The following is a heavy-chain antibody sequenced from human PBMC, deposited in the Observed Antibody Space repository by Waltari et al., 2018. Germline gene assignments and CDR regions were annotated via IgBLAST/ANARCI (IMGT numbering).Heavy chain of an antibody. Sequence: QVQLVQSGAEVKKPGASVKVSCKASGYTFTSYAMHWVRQAPGQRLEWMGWINAGNGNTKYSQEFQGRVTITRDTSASTAYMELSSLRSEDMAVYYCARDQGDLYGALAYYFDYWGQGTLVTVSS. D-gene: IGHD2-8*01. J-gene: IGHJ4*02. CDR2: INAGNGNT. CDR3: ARDQGDLYGALAYYFDY. CDR1: GYTFTSYA. V-gene: IGHV1-3*03.